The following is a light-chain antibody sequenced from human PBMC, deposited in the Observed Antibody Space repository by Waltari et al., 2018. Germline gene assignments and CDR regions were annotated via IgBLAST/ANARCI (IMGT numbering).Light chain of an antibody. CDR2: QTT. V-gene: IGKV1-17*01. Sequence: DIQMSQSPSSLSASVGDRVTLTCRASQGINNYLNWYQQKPGRAPKLLISQTTSLASGVPVRFGCSGPGTDFTLTINGLQPDDFATYYCQQGDNYPFTFGPGTKLDFK. CDR3: QQGDNYPFT. J-gene: IGKJ3*01. CDR1: QGINNY.